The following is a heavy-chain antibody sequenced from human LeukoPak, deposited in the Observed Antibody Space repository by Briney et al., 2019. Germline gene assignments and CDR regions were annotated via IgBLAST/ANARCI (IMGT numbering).Heavy chain of an antibody. J-gene: IGHJ4*02. V-gene: IGHV3-23*01. CDR2: ISGSGGST. CDR1: GFTFSSYA. Sequence: GGSLRPSCAASGFTFSSYAMSWVRQAPGKGLEWVSAISGSGGSTYYADSVKGRFTISRDNSKNTLYLQMNSLRAEDTAVFYCAKGVSRVQYYFDYWGQGTLVTVSS. D-gene: IGHD2-8*01. CDR3: AKGVSRVQYYFDY.